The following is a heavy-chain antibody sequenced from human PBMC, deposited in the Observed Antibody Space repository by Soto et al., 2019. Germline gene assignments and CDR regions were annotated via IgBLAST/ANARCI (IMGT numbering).Heavy chain of an antibody. CDR3: ARGSGWYAYFDY. D-gene: IGHD6-19*01. J-gene: IGHJ4*02. CDR1: GFTFSSYW. CDR2: INSDGSST. V-gene: IGHV3-74*01. Sequence: GGSLRLSCAASGFTFSSYWMHWVRQAPGKGLVWVSRINSDGSSTSYADSVKGRFTISRDNAKNTLYLQMNSLRAEDTAVYYCARGSGWYAYFDYWGQGTLVTVSS.